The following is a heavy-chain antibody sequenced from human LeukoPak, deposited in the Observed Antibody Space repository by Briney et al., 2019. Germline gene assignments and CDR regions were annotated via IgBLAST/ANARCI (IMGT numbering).Heavy chain of an antibody. V-gene: IGHV4-34*01. J-gene: IGHJ4*02. CDR3: ARALNDYGDYKTTYYFDY. CDR1: GGSFSGYY. CDR2: INHSGST. Sequence: PSETLSLTCAVYGGSFSGYYWSWIRQPPGKGLEWIGEINHSGSTNYNPSLKSRVTISVDTSKNQFSLKLSSVTAADTAVYYCARALNDYGDYKTTYYFDYWGQGTLVTVSS. D-gene: IGHD4-17*01.